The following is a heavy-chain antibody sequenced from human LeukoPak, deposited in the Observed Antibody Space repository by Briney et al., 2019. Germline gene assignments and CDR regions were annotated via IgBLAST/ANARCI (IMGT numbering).Heavy chain of an antibody. Sequence: GGSLRPSCAASGFTFSSYWMHWVRQTPGKGLVCVSRINSAGSSTDYADSVKGRFTISRDNAKNTLYLQMNSLRAEDMAVYYCVRGSNDWIGMDVWGQGTTVTVSS. CDR2: INSAGSST. V-gene: IGHV3-74*01. CDR3: VRGSNDWIGMDV. D-gene: IGHD3-9*01. CDR1: GFTFSSYW. J-gene: IGHJ6*02.